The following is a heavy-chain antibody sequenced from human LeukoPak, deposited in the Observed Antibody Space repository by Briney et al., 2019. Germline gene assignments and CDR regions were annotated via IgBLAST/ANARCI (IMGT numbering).Heavy chain of an antibody. D-gene: IGHD2-15*01. CDR1: GFTFSSYW. CDR2: INSDGSST. CDR3: AREIKDIVVVARFFDP. Sequence: GGSLRLSCAASGFTFSSYWMHWVRQAPGKGLVWVSRINSDGSSTSYADSVKGRFTISRDNAENTLYLQMNSLRAEDTAVYYCAREIKDIVVVARFFDPWGQGTLVTVSS. J-gene: IGHJ5*02. V-gene: IGHV3-74*01.